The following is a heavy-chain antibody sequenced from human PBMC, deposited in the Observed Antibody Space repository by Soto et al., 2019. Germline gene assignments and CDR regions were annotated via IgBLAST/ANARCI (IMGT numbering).Heavy chain of an antibody. D-gene: IGHD4-17*01. J-gene: IGHJ6*02. CDR3: AKDIPPGSPYGDDPYYYYGMDV. V-gene: IGHV3-30*18. Sequence: GGSLRLSCAASGFTFSSYGMHWVRQAPGKGLEWVAVISYDGSNKYYADSVKGRFTISRDNSKNTLYLQMNSLRAEDTAVYYCAKDIPPGSPYGDDPYYYYGMDVWGQGTTVTVSS. CDR2: ISYDGSNK. CDR1: GFTFSSYG.